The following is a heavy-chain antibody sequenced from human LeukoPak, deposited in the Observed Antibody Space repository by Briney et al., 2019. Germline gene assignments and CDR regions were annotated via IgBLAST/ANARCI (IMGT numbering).Heavy chain of an antibody. CDR3: AKWPSGFGELLSY. Sequence: GGSLRLSCAASGFTFSSYGMHWVRQTPGKGLEWVAFIRYDGSTKYYADSVKGRFTISRDNSKNTLYLQMNSLRAEDTAVYYCAKWPSGFGELLSYWGQGTLVTVSS. V-gene: IGHV3-30*02. CDR2: IRYDGSTK. CDR1: GFTFSSYG. J-gene: IGHJ4*02. D-gene: IGHD3-10*01.